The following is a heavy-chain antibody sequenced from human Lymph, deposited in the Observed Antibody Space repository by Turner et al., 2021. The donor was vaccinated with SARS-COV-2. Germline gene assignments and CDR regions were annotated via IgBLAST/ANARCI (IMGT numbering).Heavy chain of an antibody. Sequence: EVQLVQSGAEVKKPGESLKISCQGSGYSFPTYWTGWVRQMPGKGLEWMGIIDPGDSDTRYSPSFQGQVTISADKSISTAYLQGSSLKASDTAMYYCARLPIARGYSGYDFYYFDYWGQGTLVTVSS. CDR2: IDPGDSDT. D-gene: IGHD5-12*01. CDR3: ARLPIARGYSGYDFYYFDY. V-gene: IGHV5-51*01. J-gene: IGHJ4*02. CDR1: GYSFPTYW.